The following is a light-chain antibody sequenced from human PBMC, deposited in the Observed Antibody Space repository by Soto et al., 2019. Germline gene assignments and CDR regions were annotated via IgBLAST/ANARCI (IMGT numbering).Light chain of an antibody. CDR2: GTF. Sequence: IQLTQSPSSLSASVGDRVSITCRASQDIKTYLAWYQQKQGKSPKLLISGTFTLQIGVLSRFKGSGSETDFNLTISRLQPEDFSTYYCQHLNNYPPFTFGPGTKVDLE. V-gene: IGKV1-9*01. CDR3: QHLNNYPPFT. CDR1: QDIKTY. J-gene: IGKJ3*01.